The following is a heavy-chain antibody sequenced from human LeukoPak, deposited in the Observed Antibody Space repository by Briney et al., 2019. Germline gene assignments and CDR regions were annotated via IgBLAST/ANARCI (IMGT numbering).Heavy chain of an antibody. CDR1: AFTFSNYA. CDR3: AKSMGELSPDDALDI. J-gene: IGHJ3*02. Sequence: PGGSLRLSCAASAFTFSNYAMTWVRQGPGKGLEWVSGVSGSGVSTYYADSVKGRFTISRDNSKNTLYLQMNSLRAEDTAVYYCAKSMGELSPDDALDIWGQGTMVTVSS. CDR2: VSGSGVST. V-gene: IGHV3-23*01. D-gene: IGHD3-16*01.